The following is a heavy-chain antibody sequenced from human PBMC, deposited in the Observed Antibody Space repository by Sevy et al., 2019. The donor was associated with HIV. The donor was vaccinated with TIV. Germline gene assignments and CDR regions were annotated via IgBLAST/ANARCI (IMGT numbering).Heavy chain of an antibody. V-gene: IGHV3-21*01. J-gene: IGHJ3*02. D-gene: IGHD5-18*01. CDR2: SSSSSSYI. CDR1: GFTFSSYS. Sequence: GGSLRLSCVASGFTFSSYSMNWVRQAPGKGLEWVSSSSSSSSYIYYADSVKGRFTISRDNAKNSLYLQMNSLRAEDTAVYYCARDIGWGGYSYGSDAFDIWGQGTMVTVSS. CDR3: ARDIGWGGYSYGSDAFDI.